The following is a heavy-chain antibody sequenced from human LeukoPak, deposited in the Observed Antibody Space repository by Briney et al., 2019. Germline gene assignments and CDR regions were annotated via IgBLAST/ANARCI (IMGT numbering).Heavy chain of an antibody. J-gene: IGHJ5*02. D-gene: IGHD2-8*02. V-gene: IGHV1-2*02. CDR2: IDPNSGGT. CDR3: ARVLGGVFLSFDP. Sequence: ASVKVSCKASGYTFTGYYMHWVRQAPGQGLEWMGWIDPNSGGTNYAQKFQGRVTMTRDTSISTAYMELSRLRSDDTAVYYCARVLGGVFLSFDPWGQGTLVTVSS. CDR1: GYTFTGYY.